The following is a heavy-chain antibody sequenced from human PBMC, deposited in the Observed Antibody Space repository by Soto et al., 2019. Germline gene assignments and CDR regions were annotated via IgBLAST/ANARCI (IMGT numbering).Heavy chain of an antibody. Sequence: GESLKISCKGSGYNFATYWIGWVRQMPGKGLEWMGIIYPGDSDTRYSPSFQGQVTISADKSINTAYLQWSSLTASDTAMYYCGIRIVHSEPSSLSPETPWFYPWGAGTLFTVSS. CDR3: GIRIVHSEPSSLSPETPWFYP. CDR1: GYNFATYW. J-gene: IGHJ5*02. CDR2: IYPGDSDT. D-gene: IGHD1-26*01. V-gene: IGHV5-51*01.